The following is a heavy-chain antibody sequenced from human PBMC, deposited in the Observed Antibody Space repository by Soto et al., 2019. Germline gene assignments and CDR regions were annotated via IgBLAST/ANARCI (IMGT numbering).Heavy chain of an antibody. CDR1: VGTFSSYA. Sequence: SVQVSCKSSVGTFSSYAIIWVRQAPGQGLEWMGGIIPIFGTANYAPKFQGRVTITADKSTSTAYMELSSLRSEDTAVYYCARAWNSPNYYYYGMDVWGQGTTVTVS. J-gene: IGHJ6*02. CDR3: ARAWNSPNYYYYGMDV. V-gene: IGHV1-69*06. D-gene: IGHD1-7*01. CDR2: IIPIFGTA.